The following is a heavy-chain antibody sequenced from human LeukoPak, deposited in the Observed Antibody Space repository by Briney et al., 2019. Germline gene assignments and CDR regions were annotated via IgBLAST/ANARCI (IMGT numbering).Heavy chain of an antibody. Sequence: SETLSLTCAVSGGSISSGGYSWSWIRQPPGKGLEWIGYIYHSGSTYYNPSLKSRVTISVDRSKNQFSLKLSSVTAADTAVYYCARADLSIAAAAFDPWGQGTLVTVSS. V-gene: IGHV4-30-2*01. CDR2: IYHSGST. D-gene: IGHD6-13*01. CDR1: GGSISSGGYS. CDR3: ARADLSIAAAAFDP. J-gene: IGHJ5*02.